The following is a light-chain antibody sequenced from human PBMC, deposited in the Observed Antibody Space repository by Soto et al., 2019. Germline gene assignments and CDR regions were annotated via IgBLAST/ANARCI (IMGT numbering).Light chain of an antibody. CDR2: EVS. J-gene: IGLJ2*01. CDR1: STDVGGYKF. CDR3: TSYAGGNILV. V-gene: IGLV2-8*01. Sequence: QSALTQPPSASGSPGQSVTISCTGTSTDVGGYKFVSWYQRLPGKAPKLMIYEVSKRPPGVPDRFSGSKSGNTASLTVSGLQAEDKADYYCTSYAGGNILVFGGGTKVTVL.